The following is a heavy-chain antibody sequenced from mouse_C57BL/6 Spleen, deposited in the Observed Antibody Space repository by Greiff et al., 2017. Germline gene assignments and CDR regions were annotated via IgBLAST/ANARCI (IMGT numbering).Heavy chain of an antibody. D-gene: IGHD1-1*01. J-gene: IGHJ1*03. CDR3: ARGSHYYGNSYEYFDV. V-gene: IGHV1-69*01. CDR2: LAPSDSYT. Sequence: QVQLQQPGAELVMPGASVKLSCKASGYTFTSYWMHWVKQRPGQGLEWIGELAPSDSYTNYNQKFKGKSTLHLDKSSSTADMQLSSLTSEDAAVYYCARGSHYYGNSYEYFDVWGTGTTVTVSS. CDR1: GYTFTSYW.